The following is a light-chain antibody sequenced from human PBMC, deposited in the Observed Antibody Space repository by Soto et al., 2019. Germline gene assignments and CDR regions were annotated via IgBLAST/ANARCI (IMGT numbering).Light chain of an antibody. J-gene: IGKJ1*01. CDR1: QSISSW. Sequence: DLQMPQSPSTMSASVGARSTITCRASQSISSWLAWYQQKPGKAPKLLIYDASSLESGVPSRFSGSGSGTEFTLTISSLQPDDFATYYRQQYNSYWTFGQGTKVDNK. CDR3: QQYNSYWT. V-gene: IGKV1-5*01. CDR2: DAS.